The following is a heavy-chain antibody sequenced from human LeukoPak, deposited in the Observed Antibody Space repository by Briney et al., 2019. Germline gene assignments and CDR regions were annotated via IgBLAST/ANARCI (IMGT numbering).Heavy chain of an antibody. CDR1: GGSFSGYY. CDR3: ARGSGYYFLDY. J-gene: IGHJ4*02. V-gene: IGHV4-34*09. CDR2: INHSGST. D-gene: IGHD3-22*01. Sequence: PSETLSLTCAVYGGSFSGYYWSWIRQPPGKGLEWIGEINHSGSTYYNPSLKSRVTISVDTSKNQFSLKLSSVTAADTAVYYCARGSGYYFLDYWGQGTLVTVSS.